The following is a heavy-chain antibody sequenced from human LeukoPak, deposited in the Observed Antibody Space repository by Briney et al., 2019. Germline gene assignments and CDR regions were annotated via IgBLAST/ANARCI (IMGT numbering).Heavy chain of an antibody. Sequence: SVKVSCKASGGTFSSYAISWVRQAPGQGLEWMGRIIPIFGTTNYAQKFQGRVTMTTDESTSTAYMELSSLRSEDTAVYYCARDDYYDSSGYRDWGQGTLVTVSS. D-gene: IGHD3-22*01. CDR3: ARDDYYDSSGYRD. CDR1: GGTFSSYA. V-gene: IGHV1-69*05. CDR2: IIPIFGTT. J-gene: IGHJ4*02.